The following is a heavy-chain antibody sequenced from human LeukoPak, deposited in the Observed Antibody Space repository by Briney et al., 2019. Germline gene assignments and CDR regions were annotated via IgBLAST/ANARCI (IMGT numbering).Heavy chain of an antibody. D-gene: IGHD3-10*01. Sequence: ASVKVSCKASGYTFTSYDINWVRQATGQGLEWMGWMNPNSGNTGYAQKFQGRVTMTRNTSISTAYMELSSLRSEDTAVYYCARGLYYYGSGSSITGYWGQGTLVTVSS. CDR1: GYTFTSYD. J-gene: IGHJ4*02. CDR2: MNPNSGNT. V-gene: IGHV1-8*01. CDR3: ARGLYYYGSGSSITGY.